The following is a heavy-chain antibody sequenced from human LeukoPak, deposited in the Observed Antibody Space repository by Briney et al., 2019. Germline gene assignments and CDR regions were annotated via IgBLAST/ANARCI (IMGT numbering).Heavy chain of an antibody. Sequence: KSSETLSLTCAVAGGSISSSNWWSWVRQPPGKGLEWIGEIYHSGSTNYNPSPKSRVTVSVDKSKNQFSLKLSSVTAADTAVYYCARDMARTGNNAFDIWGQGTMVTVSS. J-gene: IGHJ3*02. CDR1: GGSISSSNW. D-gene: IGHD1-14*01. CDR3: ARDMARTGNNAFDI. V-gene: IGHV4-4*02. CDR2: IYHSGST.